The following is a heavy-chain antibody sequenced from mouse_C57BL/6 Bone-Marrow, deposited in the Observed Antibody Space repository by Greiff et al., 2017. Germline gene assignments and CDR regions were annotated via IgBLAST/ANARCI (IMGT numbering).Heavy chain of an antibody. CDR2: IYPRDGST. D-gene: IGHD1-1*01. V-gene: IGHV1-85*01. CDR1: GYTFTSYD. Sequence: QVQLQQSGPELVKPGASVKLSCKASGYTFTSYDINWVKQRPGQGLEWIGWIYPRDGSTKYNEKFKGKATLPVDTSSSTAYMGLHSLTSEDSAVYFCARDYGSSYWYFDVWGTGTTVTVSS. CDR3: ARDYGSSYWYFDV. J-gene: IGHJ1*03.